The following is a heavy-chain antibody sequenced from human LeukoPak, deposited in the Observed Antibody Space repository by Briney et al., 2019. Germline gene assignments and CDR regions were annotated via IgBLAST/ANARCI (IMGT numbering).Heavy chain of an antibody. Sequence: ASETLSLTCSVSGASIDRSTYYWGWIRQPPGKGLEWIGSVYYSGSTYYNSALKSRVSISVDTSRNQFSLKLYSVTAADTSVYFCARIAAPGLAWGQGTLVTVSS. V-gene: IGHV4-39*01. J-gene: IGHJ5*02. CDR2: VYYSGST. D-gene: IGHD6-25*01. CDR3: ARIAAPGLA. CDR1: GASIDRSTYY.